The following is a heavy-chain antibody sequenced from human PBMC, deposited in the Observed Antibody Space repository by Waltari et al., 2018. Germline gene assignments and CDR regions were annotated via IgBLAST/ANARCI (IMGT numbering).Heavy chain of an antibody. CDR1: GGSISSSSYY. CDR3: ARFRIVVPAATYYYYYGMDV. CDR2: IYYSGST. J-gene: IGHJ6*02. V-gene: IGHV4-39*01. D-gene: IGHD2-2*01. Sequence: QLHLQESGPGLVKPSETLSLTCTVSGGSISSSSYYWAWIRQPPGKGLEWIGSIYYSGSTYYNPSLKSRVTISVDTSKNQFSLKLSSVTAADTAVYYCARFRIVVPAATYYYYYGMDVWGQGTTVTVSS.